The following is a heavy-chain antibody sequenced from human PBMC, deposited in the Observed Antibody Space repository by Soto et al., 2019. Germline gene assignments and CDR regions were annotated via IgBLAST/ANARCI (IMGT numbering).Heavy chain of an antibody. CDR2: ISSSSSYI. CDR3: ARGAMGLGHYYYYYMDV. Sequence: EVQLVESGGGLVKPGGSLRLSCAASGFTFSSYSMNWVRQAPGKGLEWVSSISSSSSYIYYADSVKGRFTISRDNAKNSLYLQMNSLRAEDTAVYYCARGAMGLGHYYYYYMDVWGKGTTVTVSS. V-gene: IGHV3-21*01. CDR1: GFTFSSYS. D-gene: IGHD5-18*01. J-gene: IGHJ6*03.